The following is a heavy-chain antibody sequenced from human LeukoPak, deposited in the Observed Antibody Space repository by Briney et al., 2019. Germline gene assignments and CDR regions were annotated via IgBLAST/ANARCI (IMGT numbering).Heavy chain of an antibody. CDR1: GGSISSYY. V-gene: IGHV4-59*08. CDR2: IYYSGNT. Sequence: PSETLSLTCTVSGGSISSYYWSWIRQPPGKGLEWIGYIYYSGNTNYNPSLKSRVTISVDTSKNQFSLKLSSVTAADTAVYYCARHWRVPAATNWFDPWGQGTLVTVSS. D-gene: IGHD2-2*01. J-gene: IGHJ5*02. CDR3: ARHWRVPAATNWFDP.